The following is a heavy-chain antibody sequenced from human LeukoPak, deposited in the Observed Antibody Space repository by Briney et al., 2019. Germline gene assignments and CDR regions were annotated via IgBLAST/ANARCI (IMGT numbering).Heavy chain of an antibody. CDR2: INHSGST. D-gene: IGHD6-19*01. CDR3: ARGRRGSSGPVDY. Sequence: PGGSLRLSCAASGFTFSDYYMSWIRQAPGKGLEWIGEINHSGSTNYNPSLKSRVTISVDTSKNQFSLKLSSVTAADTAVYYCARGRRGSSGPVDYWGQGTLVTVSS. V-gene: IGHV4-34*01. J-gene: IGHJ4*02. CDR1: GFTFSDYY.